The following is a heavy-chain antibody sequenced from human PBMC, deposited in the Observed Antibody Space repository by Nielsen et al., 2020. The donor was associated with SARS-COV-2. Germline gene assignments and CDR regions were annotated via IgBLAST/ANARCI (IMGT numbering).Heavy chain of an antibody. D-gene: IGHD1-26*01. CDR3: AGEYTGSSLDY. J-gene: IGHJ4*02. CDR2: ITNVLDTT. CDR1: GYTFSNYG. V-gene: IGHV1-69*10. Sequence: SVKVSCKASGYTFSNYGITWVRQAPGQGLEWMGGITNVLDTTNYAQKFQGRVTIRVDKSTNTAYLEMSSLRSEDTAVYYCAGEYTGSSLDYWGQGTLVTVSS.